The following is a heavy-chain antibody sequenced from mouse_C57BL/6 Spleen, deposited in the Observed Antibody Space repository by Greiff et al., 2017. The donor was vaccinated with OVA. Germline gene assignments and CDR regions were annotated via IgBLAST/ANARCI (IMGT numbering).Heavy chain of an antibody. CDR3: VRHDPYSSGYGFAY. CDR1: GFSFNTYA. V-gene: IGHV10-1*01. D-gene: IGHD3-2*02. CDR2: IRSKSNNYAT. J-gene: IGHJ3*01. Sequence: SGGGLVQPKGSLKLSCAASGFSFNTYAMNWVRQAPGKGLEWVARIRSKSNNYATYYADSVKDRFTISRDDSESMLYLQMNNLKTEDTAMYYCVRHDPYSSGYGFAYWGQGTLVTVSA.